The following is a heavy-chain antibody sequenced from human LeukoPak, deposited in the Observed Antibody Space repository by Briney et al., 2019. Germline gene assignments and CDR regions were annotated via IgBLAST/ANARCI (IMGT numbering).Heavy chain of an antibody. D-gene: IGHD3-9*01. J-gene: IGHJ4*02. Sequence: SETLSLTCTVFGGSISSYYWSWTRQPPGKGLEWIGYIYYSGSTNYNPSLKSRVTISVDTSKNQFSLKLSSVTAADAAVYYCARGARYFPFDYWGQGTLVTVSS. V-gene: IGHV4-59*01. CDR2: IYYSGST. CDR3: ARGARYFPFDY. CDR1: GGSISSYY.